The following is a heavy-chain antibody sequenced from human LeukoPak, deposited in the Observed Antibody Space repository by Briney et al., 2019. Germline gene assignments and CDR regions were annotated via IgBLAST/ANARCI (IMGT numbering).Heavy chain of an antibody. J-gene: IGHJ4*02. D-gene: IGHD4-17*01. CDR1: GFTFSSYW. CDR2: ISSSGSTI. V-gene: IGHV3-48*01. Sequence: GGSLRLSCAASGFTFSSYWMSWVRQAPGKGLEWVSYISSSGSTIYYADSVKGRFTISRDNSKNTLYLQMNSLRAEDTAVYYCARGEGDYGVSYWGQGTLVTVSS. CDR3: ARGEGDYGVSY.